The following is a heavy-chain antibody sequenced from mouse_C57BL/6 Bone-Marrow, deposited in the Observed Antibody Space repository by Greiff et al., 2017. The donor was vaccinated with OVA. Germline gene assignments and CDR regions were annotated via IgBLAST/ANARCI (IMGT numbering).Heavy chain of an antibody. V-gene: IGHV1-42*01. CDR2: INPSTGGT. D-gene: IGHD1-1*01. J-gene: IGHJ2*01. CDR1: GYSFTGYY. Sequence: VQLQQSGPGLVKPGASVKISCKASGYSFTGYYMNWVKQSPEKSLEWIGEINPSTGGTTYNQKFKAKATLTVDKSSSTAYMQLKSLTSEDSAVYYCARCPLHYYGRDYWGQGTTLTVSS. CDR3: ARCPLHYYGRDY.